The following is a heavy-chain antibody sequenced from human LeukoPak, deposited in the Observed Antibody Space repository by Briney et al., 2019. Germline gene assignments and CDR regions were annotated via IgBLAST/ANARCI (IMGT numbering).Heavy chain of an antibody. J-gene: IGHJ4*02. D-gene: IGHD5-12*01. Sequence: GGSLSLSCAASGFTFSSYAMSWVRQAPGKGLEWVSAISGSGGSTYYADSVKGRFTISRDNSKNTLYLQMNSLRAEDTAVYYCANSAVDIVATTHDYWGQGTLVTVSS. CDR2: ISGSGGST. CDR3: ANSAVDIVATTHDY. V-gene: IGHV3-23*01. CDR1: GFTFSSYA.